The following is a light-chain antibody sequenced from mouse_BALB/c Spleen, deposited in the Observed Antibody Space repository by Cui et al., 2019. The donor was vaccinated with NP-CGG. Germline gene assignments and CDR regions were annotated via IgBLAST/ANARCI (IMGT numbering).Light chain of an antibody. CDR2: GTN. CDR1: TGTGTTSNY. J-gene: IGLJ1*01. Sequence: QPVLTQESALTTPPGETVTLTCRSSTGTGTTSNYANWVQEKPDHLFTGLIGGTNNRAPGVPARFSGSLIGDKAALTITGAQTEDEAIYFCALWYSNHWVFGGGTKLTVL. CDR3: ALWYSNHWV. V-gene: IGLV1*01.